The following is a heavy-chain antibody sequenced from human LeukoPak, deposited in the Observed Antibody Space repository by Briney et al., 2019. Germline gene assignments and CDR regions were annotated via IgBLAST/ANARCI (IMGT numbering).Heavy chain of an antibody. CDR1: GGTFSSYA. Sequence: SVKVSCKASGGTFSSYAISWVRQAPGQGLEWMGGIIPIFGTANYAQKFQGRVTITTDESTSTAYMELSSLRSEDTAVYYCARGDFWSGYYAYYYYYYMDVWGKGTTVTASS. CDR2: IIPIFGTA. CDR3: ARGDFWSGYYAYYYYYYMDV. J-gene: IGHJ6*03. V-gene: IGHV1-69*05. D-gene: IGHD3-3*01.